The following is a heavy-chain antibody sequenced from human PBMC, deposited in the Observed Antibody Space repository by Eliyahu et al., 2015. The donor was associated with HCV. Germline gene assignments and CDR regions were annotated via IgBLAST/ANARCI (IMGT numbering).Heavy chain of an antibody. J-gene: IGHJ6*02. CDR1: SGGYY. CDR2: IYYSWGP. V-gene: IGHV4-31*02. D-gene: IGHD3-3*01. CDR3: ARARYDFWSGYYILSGMDV. Sequence: QVQLQESGPGLVKPYDPPSFASSGGYYWSWIRQHPGKGLEWIGYIYYSWGPHYNPSPTSRVTISVDTSKNQFSLKLSSVTAADTAVYYCARARYDFWSGYYILSGMDVWGQGTTVTVSS.